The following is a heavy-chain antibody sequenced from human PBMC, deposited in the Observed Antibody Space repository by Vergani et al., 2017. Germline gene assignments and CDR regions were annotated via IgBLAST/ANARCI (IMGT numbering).Heavy chain of an antibody. Sequence: QLVESGGGLVQPGGSLRLSCAASGSTVSGNYMTWVRQAPGKGLEWVAGSSWNVGHIGYADSVKGRFTISRDDAKNSLTLQMSSLRPEDTAVYYCARGMGDCMDVWGKGP. V-gene: IGHV3-9*01. J-gene: IGHJ6*03. D-gene: IGHD3-16*01. CDR3: ARGMGDCMDV. CDR1: GSTVSGNY. CDR2: SSWNVGHI.